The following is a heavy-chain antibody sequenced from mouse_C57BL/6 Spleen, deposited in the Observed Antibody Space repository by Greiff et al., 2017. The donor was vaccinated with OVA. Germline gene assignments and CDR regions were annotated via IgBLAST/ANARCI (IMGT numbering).Heavy chain of an antibody. CDR2: IDPSDSYT. Sequence: QVQLQQPGAELVKPGASVKLSCKASGYTFTSYWMQWVKQRPGQGLEWIGEIDPSDSYTNYNQKFKGKATLTVDTSSSPASMQLSSLTSEDSAVEYCARRLPQYYAMDYWGQGTSGTGSS. V-gene: IGHV1-50*01. CDR3: ARRLPQYYAMDY. D-gene: IGHD3-2*02. CDR1: GYTFTSYW. J-gene: IGHJ4*01.